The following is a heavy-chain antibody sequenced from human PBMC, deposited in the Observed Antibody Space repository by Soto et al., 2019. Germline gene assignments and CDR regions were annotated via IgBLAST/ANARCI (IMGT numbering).Heavy chain of an antibody. V-gene: IGHV6-1*01. D-gene: IGHD2-15*01. CDR3: ARGINSAFDS. CDR1: GDSVSTNSAT. Sequence: PSQTLSLTCAISGDSVSTNSATWDWIRQSPSRGLEWLGRTYYRSKWYNDYAVSVKGRITINPDTSNNQLSLQLNSVTPEDTAVYFCARGINSAFDSWGRGTLVTVSS. CDR2: TYYRSKWYN. J-gene: IGHJ4*02.